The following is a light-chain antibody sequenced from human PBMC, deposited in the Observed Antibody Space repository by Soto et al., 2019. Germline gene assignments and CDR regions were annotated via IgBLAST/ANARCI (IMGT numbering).Light chain of an antibody. J-gene: IGKJ4*01. CDR3: QQFSIYPLT. CDR1: QTVRNNY. Sequence: ELLLTQSPGTGSLSPGERATLSCRASQTVRNNYLAWYQQKPGQAPRLLIYDASSRATGIPDRFSGGGSGTDFTLTISRLEPEDFAVYYCQQFSIYPLTFGGGTKVDIK. V-gene: IGKV3-20*01. CDR2: DAS.